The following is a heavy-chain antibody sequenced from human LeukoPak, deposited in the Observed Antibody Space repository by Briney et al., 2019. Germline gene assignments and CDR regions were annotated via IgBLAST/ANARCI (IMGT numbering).Heavy chain of an antibody. CDR3: ARVLSGITMINYFDY. J-gene: IGHJ4*02. D-gene: IGHD3-22*01. Sequence: GGSLRLSCAASGFTFSSYEMNWVRQAPGKGLEWVSYISSSGSTIYYADSVKGRFTISGDNAKNSLYLQMNSLRAEDTAVYYCARVLSGITMINYFDYWGQGTLVTVSS. CDR2: ISSSGSTI. CDR1: GFTFSSYE. V-gene: IGHV3-48*03.